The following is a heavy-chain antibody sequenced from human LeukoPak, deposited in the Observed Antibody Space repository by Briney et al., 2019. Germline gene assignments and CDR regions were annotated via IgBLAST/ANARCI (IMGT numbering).Heavy chain of an antibody. V-gene: IGHV3-43D*03. D-gene: IGHD5-12*01. CDR3: AKGWGYSGYASGYYYMDV. CDR1: GFTFDDYA. Sequence: GGSLRLSCAASGFTFDDYAMHWVRPAPGKGLEWVSLISWDGGSTYYADSVKGRFTISRDNSKNSLYLQMNSLRAEDTALYYCAKGWGYSGYASGYYYMDVWGKGTTVTVSS. CDR2: ISWDGGST. J-gene: IGHJ6*03.